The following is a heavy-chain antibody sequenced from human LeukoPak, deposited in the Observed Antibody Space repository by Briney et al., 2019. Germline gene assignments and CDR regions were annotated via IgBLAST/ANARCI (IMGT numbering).Heavy chain of an antibody. J-gene: IGHJ4*02. V-gene: IGHV4-34*01. CDR2: INHSGST. D-gene: IGHD5-18*01. CDR1: GGSFSGYY. CDR3: ARVLSGVMTATYYFDY. Sequence: PSETLSLTCAVYGGSFSGYYWSWIRQPPGKGLEWIGEINHSGSTNYNPSLKSRVTISVDTSKNQFSLKLSSVTAADTAVYYCARVLSGVMTATYYFDYWGQGTLVTVSS.